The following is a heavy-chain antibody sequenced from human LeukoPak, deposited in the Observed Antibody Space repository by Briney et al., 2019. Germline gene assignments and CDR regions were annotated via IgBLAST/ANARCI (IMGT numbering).Heavy chain of an antibody. J-gene: IGHJ4*02. D-gene: IGHD5-24*01. V-gene: IGHV5-51*01. Sequence: GESLKISCKDSGYSFTSYWIGWVRQMPGKGLEWMGIIYPGDSDTRYSPSFQGQVTISADKSNSSAYLQWSSLKASDTAMYYCARQIRRDGYNNLDYWGQGTLVTVSS. CDR3: ARQIRRDGYNNLDY. CDR2: IYPGDSDT. CDR1: GYSFTSYW.